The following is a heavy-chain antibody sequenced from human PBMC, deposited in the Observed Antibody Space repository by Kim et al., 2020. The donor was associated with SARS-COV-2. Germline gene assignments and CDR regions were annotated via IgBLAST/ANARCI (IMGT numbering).Heavy chain of an antibody. J-gene: IGHJ3*02. Sequence: SETLSLTCTVSGGSISSSSYYWGWIRQPPGKGLEWIGSIYYSGSTYYNPSLKSRVTISVDTSKNQFSLKLSSVTAADTAVYYCARSASLAFDIWGQGTMVTVSS. CDR2: IYYSGST. CDR1: GGSISSSSYY. D-gene: IGHD6-6*01. CDR3: ARSASLAFDI. V-gene: IGHV4-39*01.